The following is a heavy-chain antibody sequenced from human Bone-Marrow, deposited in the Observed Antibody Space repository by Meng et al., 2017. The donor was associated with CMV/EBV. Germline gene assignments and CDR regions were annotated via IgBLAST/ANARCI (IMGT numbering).Heavy chain of an antibody. CDR1: GGTFSSYA. V-gene: IGHV1-2*02. D-gene: IGHD2-21*01. Sequence: ASVKVSCKPSGGTFSSYAISWVRQAPGQGLEWMGWINPNSGGTNYAQKFQGRVTMTRDTSISTAYMELSRLRSDDTAVYYCARGSPLTGTLLAYCGGDCYSPAFDIWGQGTMVTVSS. J-gene: IGHJ3*02. CDR2: INPNSGGT. CDR3: ARGSPLTGTLLAYCGGDCYSPAFDI.